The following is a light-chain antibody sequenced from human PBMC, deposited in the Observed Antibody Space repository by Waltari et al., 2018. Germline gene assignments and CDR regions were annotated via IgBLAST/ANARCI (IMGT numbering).Light chain of an antibody. V-gene: IGLV2-14*03. CDR3: SSYTSSTTNV. J-gene: IGLJ6*01. Sequence: QSALTQPASVSGSPGQSITISCTGTRSDIGGYNHVSWYQQHPGKVPKLIIYDVSGRPSGVSNRFSGSKSGNTASLTSSGLQAEDEADYYCSSYTSSTTNVFGSGTKVTVL. CDR2: DVS. CDR1: RSDIGGYNH.